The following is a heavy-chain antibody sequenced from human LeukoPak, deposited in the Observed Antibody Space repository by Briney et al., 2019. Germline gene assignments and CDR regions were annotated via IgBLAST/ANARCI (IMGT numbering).Heavy chain of an antibody. Sequence: SETLSLTCTVSGGSISSNYWSWIRQLPGKALEWIGGIDSSGNTKYNPSPKSRVTISVDTSRNQFSLKLTSVTATDTAVYYCARGRLSSAYSALLYWGQGALVTVSS. V-gene: IGHV4-59*01. CDR1: GGSISSNY. CDR2: IDSSGNT. D-gene: IGHD1-26*01. J-gene: IGHJ4*02. CDR3: ARGRLSSAYSALLY.